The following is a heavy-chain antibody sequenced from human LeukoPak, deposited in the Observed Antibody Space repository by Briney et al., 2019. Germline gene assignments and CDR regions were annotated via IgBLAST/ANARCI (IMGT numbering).Heavy chain of an antibody. Sequence: GASVKVSCTASGGTFSSYAISWVRQAPGQGLEWMGGIIPIFGTANYAQKFQGRVTITADESTSTAYMELSSLRSEDTAVYYCARDLWELLPSGGSWGQGTLVTVSS. CDR1: GGTFSSYA. CDR3: ARDLWELLPSGGS. CDR2: IIPIFGTA. V-gene: IGHV1-69*13. J-gene: IGHJ5*02. D-gene: IGHD1-26*01.